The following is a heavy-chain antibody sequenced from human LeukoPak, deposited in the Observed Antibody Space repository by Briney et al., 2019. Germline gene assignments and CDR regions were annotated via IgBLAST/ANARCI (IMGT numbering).Heavy chain of an antibody. V-gene: IGHV3-23*01. Sequence: SGGSLRLSCAVSGFTFSSYAMIWVRQAPGRGLVWVSSIGASGVSIYYTDSVKGRFTISRDNSKNTLYLQMSSLRVEDTAVYYCAKIPDVSDYWGQGTLVTVSS. CDR1: GFTFSSYA. CDR3: AKIPDVSDY. D-gene: IGHD5/OR15-5a*01. CDR2: IGASGVSI. J-gene: IGHJ4*02.